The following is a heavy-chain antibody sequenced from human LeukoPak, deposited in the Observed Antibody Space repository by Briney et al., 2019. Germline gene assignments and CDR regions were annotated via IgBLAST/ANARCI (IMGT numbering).Heavy chain of an antibody. CDR2: INHSGST. V-gene: IGHV4-34*01. CDR3: ARGGILDP. Sequence: PSETLSLTCAVYGGSFSGYYWSWIRQPPGKGLEWIGEINHSGSTNYNPSLKSRVTISVDTSKNQFSLKLSSATAADTAVYYCARGGILDPWGQGTLVTVSS. CDR1: GGSFSGYY. D-gene: IGHD2-15*01. J-gene: IGHJ5*02.